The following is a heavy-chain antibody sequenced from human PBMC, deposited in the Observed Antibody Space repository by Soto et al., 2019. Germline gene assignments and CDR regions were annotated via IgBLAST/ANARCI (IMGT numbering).Heavy chain of an antibody. CDR3: ARDSYDSSGYYERHDAFDI. CDR1: GFTFSSYG. J-gene: IGHJ3*02. CDR2: IWYDGSNK. V-gene: IGHV3-33*01. D-gene: IGHD3-22*01. Sequence: QVQLVESGGGVVQPGRSLRLSCAASGFTFSSYGMHWVRQAPGKGLEWVAVIWYDGSNKYYADSVKGRFTISRDNSKNTLYLQMNSLRAEDTAVYYCARDSYDSSGYYERHDAFDIWGQGTMVTVSS.